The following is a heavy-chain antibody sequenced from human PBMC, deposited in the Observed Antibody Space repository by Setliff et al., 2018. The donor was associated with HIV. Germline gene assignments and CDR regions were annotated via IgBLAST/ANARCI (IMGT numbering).Heavy chain of an antibody. J-gene: IGHJ4*02. D-gene: IGHD4-17*01. CDR3: ARGQYGDELFDY. V-gene: IGHV1-46*01. CDR1: GYSFSDYY. Sequence: GASLKVSCKASGYSFSDYYMHWVRQAPGQGLEWMGIINPNGDIMNPGDYSANYAQNLQGRVTMTTDKSTSTAYMELRSLRSDDTAVYYCARGQYGDELFDYWGQGTLVTVSS. CDR2: INPNGDIMNPGDYSA.